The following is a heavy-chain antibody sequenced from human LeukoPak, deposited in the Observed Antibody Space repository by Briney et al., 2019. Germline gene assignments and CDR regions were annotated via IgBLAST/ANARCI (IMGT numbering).Heavy chain of an antibody. J-gene: IGHJ4*02. V-gene: IGHV4-39*01. CDR2: ISYSGSTT. CDR3: VRRTSGSYSDY. D-gene: IGHD1-26*01. CDR1: SGFISGSNYY. Sequence: PSETLSLTCTVSSGFISGSNYYWGWIRQPPGKGLEWIATISYSGSTTSYNPSLKSRVTISVDTSKNQFSLKLNSVTAADTAVYYCVRRTSGSYSDYWGQGTLVTVSS.